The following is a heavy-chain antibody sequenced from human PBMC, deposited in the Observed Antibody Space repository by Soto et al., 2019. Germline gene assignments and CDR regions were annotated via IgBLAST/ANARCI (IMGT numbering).Heavy chain of an antibody. CDR1: GFSLSTSGVG. V-gene: IGHV2-5*01. CDR2: IYWNDDK. CDR3: AHRRLGYCSGGSCYNIGFDY. Sequence: QITLKESGPTLVKPTQTLTLTCTFSGFSLSTSGVGVGWIRQPPGKALEWLALIYWNDDKRYSPSLKSRLTITKDTSKNQVVLTMTNMDPVDTATYYYAHRRLGYCSGGSCYNIGFDYWGQGTLVTVSS. D-gene: IGHD2-15*01. J-gene: IGHJ4*02.